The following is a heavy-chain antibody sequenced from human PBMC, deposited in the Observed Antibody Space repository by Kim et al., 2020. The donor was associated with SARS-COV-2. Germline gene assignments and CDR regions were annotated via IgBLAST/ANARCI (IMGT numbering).Heavy chain of an antibody. CDR3: ARDRGDFWSGYYTAAGVEFYYYYYYGMDV. J-gene: IGHJ6*02. V-gene: IGHV1-18*01. D-gene: IGHD3-3*01. CDR1: GYTFTSYG. CDR2: ISAYNGNT. Sequence: ASVKVSCKASGYTFTSYGISWVRQAPGQGLEWMGWISAYNGNTNYAQKLQGRVTMTTDTSTSTAYMELRSLRSDDTAVYYCARDRGDFWSGYYTAAGVEFYYYYYYGMDVWGQGTTVTVSS.